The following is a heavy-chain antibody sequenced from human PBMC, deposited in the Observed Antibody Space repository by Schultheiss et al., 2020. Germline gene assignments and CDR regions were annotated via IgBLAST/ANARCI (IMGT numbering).Heavy chain of an antibody. CDR1: RYTFTKYF. Sequence: GESLKISCQASRYTFTKYFTQWVRQGPGQGLEWMGWIIPIFGTANYAQKFQGRVTMTTDTSTSTAYMELRSLRSDDTAVYYCARSLDTYYYYGMDVWGQGTTVTV. CDR3: ARSLDTYYYYGMDV. J-gene: IGHJ6*02. D-gene: IGHD3-22*01. CDR2: IIPIFGTA. V-gene: IGHV1-18*04.